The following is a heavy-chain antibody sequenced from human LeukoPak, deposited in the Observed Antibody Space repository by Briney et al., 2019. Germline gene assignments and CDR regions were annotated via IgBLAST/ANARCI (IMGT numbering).Heavy chain of an antibody. Sequence: ASVKVSCKASGYTFTSYYMHWVRQAPGQGLEWMGIINPSGGSTSYAQKFQGRVTMTRDMYTSTVYMELSSLRSEDTAVYYCASEPYYYDSSGYPDYWGQGTLVTVSS. J-gene: IGHJ4*02. CDR3: ASEPYYYDSSGYPDY. CDR1: GYTFTSYY. V-gene: IGHV1-46*01. CDR2: INPSGGST. D-gene: IGHD3-22*01.